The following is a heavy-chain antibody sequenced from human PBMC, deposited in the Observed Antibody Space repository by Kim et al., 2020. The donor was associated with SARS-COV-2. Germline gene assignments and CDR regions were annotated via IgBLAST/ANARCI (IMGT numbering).Heavy chain of an antibody. D-gene: IGHD6-19*01. CDR2: IYYSGST. J-gene: IGHJ5*02. CDR1: GGSISSSSYY. V-gene: IGHV4-39*01. Sequence: SETLSLTCTVSGGSISSSSYYWGWIRQPPGKGLEWIGSIYYSGSTYYNPSLKSRVTISVDTSKNQFSLKLSSVTAADTAVYYCARPGGIAVAGVHNWFDPWGQGTLVTVSS. CDR3: ARPGGIAVAGVHNWFDP.